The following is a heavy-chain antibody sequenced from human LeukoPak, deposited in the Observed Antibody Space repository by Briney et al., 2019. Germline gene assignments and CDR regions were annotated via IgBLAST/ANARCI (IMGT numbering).Heavy chain of an antibody. CDR3: ARQGWGAAMLFDY. CDR1: GVSISSSSYY. Sequence: PSETLSLTCTVSGVSISSSSYYWGWIRQLPGKGLEWIGSIYYSGSTYYNPSLKSRVTISVDTSKNQFSLKLSSVTAADTAVYYCARQGWGAAMLFDYWGQGTLVTVSS. D-gene: IGHD2-2*01. CDR2: IYYSGST. J-gene: IGHJ4*02. V-gene: IGHV4-39*01.